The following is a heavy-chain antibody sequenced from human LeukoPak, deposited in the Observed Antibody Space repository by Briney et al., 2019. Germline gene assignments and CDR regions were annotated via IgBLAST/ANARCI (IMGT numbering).Heavy chain of an antibody. CDR2: INHSGST. Sequence: TSETLSLTCAVYGGSFSGYYWSWIRQPPGKGLEWIGEINHSGSTNYNPSPKSRVTISVDTSKNQFSLKLSSVTAADTAVYYCARRRTPVAARAYFDYWGQGTLVTVSS. D-gene: IGHD6-6*01. J-gene: IGHJ4*02. CDR3: ARRRTPVAARAYFDY. V-gene: IGHV4-34*01. CDR1: GGSFSGYY.